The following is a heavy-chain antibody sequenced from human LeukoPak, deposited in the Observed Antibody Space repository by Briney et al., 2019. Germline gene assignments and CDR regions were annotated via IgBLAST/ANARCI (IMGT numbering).Heavy chain of an antibody. V-gene: IGHV4-59*08. CDR2: VYNSGGT. J-gene: IGHJ2*01. Sequence: SETLSLTCTVSGGSTSSDYWSWIRQSPGKGLEWVGYVYNSGGTGKNPSLKSRVTILLDASKNQCSLKLTSVSAADTAVYYCARLKLGAYFDLWGRGTLVTVSS. CDR3: ARLKLGAYFDL. D-gene: IGHD3-16*01. CDR1: GGSTSSDY.